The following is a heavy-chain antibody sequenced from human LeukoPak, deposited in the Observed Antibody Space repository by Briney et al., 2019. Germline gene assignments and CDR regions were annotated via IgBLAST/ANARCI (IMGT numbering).Heavy chain of an antibody. Sequence: GGSLRLSCAASGFTFSSYSMNWVRRAPGKGLEWVSYISSSSSTIYYADSVKGRFTISRDNAKNSLYLQMNSLRAEDTAVYYCARGEGSWYDSGPFDYWGQGTLVTVSS. V-gene: IGHV3-48*01. CDR3: ARGEGSWYDSGPFDY. D-gene: IGHD6-13*01. CDR2: ISSSSSTI. J-gene: IGHJ4*02. CDR1: GFTFSSYS.